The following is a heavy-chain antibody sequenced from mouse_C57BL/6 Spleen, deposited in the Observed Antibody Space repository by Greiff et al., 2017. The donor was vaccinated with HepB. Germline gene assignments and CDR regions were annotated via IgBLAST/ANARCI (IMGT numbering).Heavy chain of an antibody. D-gene: IGHD2-4*01. Sequence: QVQLKESGTELVKPGASVKLSCKASGYTFTSYWMHWVKQRPGQGLEWIGNINPSNGGTNYNEKFKSKATLTVDKSSSTAYMQLSSLTSEDSAVYYCARGYDYDYWYFDVWGTGTTVTVSS. CDR2: INPSNGGT. CDR3: ARGYDYDYWYFDV. CDR1: GYTFTSYW. J-gene: IGHJ1*03. V-gene: IGHV1-53*01.